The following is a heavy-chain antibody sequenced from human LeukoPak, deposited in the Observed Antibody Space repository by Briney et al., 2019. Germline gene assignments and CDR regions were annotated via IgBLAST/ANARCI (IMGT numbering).Heavy chain of an antibody. CDR1: GFSFSSYA. V-gene: IGHV3-30*04. D-gene: IGHD3-22*01. Sequence: GGSLRLSCAASGFSFSSYAMRWVRQAPGKGLEWVAVISYDGSNRYYADSVKGTFTISRDNSKNTMYLKMNSLRAEDTDVYYCERVSRENYDSSGYYLDYWGQGTLVTVSA. CDR3: ERVSRENYDSSGYYLDY. CDR2: ISYDGSNR. J-gene: IGHJ4*02.